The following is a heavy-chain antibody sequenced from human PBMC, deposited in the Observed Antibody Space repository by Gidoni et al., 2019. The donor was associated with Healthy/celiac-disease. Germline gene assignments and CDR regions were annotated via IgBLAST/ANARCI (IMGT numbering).Heavy chain of an antibody. V-gene: IGHV4-34*01. CDR1: GGSISGYY. CDR2: ITHSGST. CDR3: ARLNVDTPMVGSLQI. Sequence: QVHLQQWGEGLLKPSETLSLTCEVYGGSISGYYWSWIRQPPGKGLEWIGEITHSGSTNSNPSLKSRVTISVDTSKNQFSLNLISVTAADTAVYYCARLNVDTPMVGSLQIWGQGTMVTVSA. J-gene: IGHJ3*02. D-gene: IGHD5-18*01.